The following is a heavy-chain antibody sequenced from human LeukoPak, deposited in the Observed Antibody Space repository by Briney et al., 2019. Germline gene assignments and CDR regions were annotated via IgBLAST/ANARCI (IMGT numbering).Heavy chain of an antibody. D-gene: IGHD1-26*01. CDR2: IFYAGST. J-gene: IGHJ4*02. CDR3: ARIGPILGAAWVDY. CDR1: GYSISSNHW. V-gene: IGHV4-28*01. Sequence: SDTLSPTCAVSGYSISSNHWWGWMRQPPGKGLEWIGYIFYAGSTYYNPSLKSRVTMSVDTSKNQFSLRLSSVTAVDTAVYYCARIGPILGAAWVDYWGPGTLVSVSS.